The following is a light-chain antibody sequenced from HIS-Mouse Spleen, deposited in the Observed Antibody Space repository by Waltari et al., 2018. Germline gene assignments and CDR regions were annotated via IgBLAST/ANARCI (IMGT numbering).Light chain of an antibody. J-gene: IGLJ3*02. V-gene: IGLV2-23*01. CDR2: EGS. CDR1: SSYVGRYKR. CDR3: CSYAGSSTWV. Sequence: QSALTQPASVSGSPGQSIPISCTGTSSYVGRYKRVSQYQQHPDQAPKLMIYEGSKRPSGVSNRFSGSKSGNTASLTISGLQAEDEADYYCCSYAGSSTWVFGGGTKLTVL.